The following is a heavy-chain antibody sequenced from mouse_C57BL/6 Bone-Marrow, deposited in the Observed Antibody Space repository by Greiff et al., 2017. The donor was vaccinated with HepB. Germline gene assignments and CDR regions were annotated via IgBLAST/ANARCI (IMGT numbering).Heavy chain of an antibody. CDR2: SSNKANDYTT. J-gene: IGHJ2*01. CDR3: ARDDSSGYGYFDY. V-gene: IGHV7-1*01. Sequence: EVKLMESGGGLVQSGRSLRLSCATSGFTFSDFYMEWVRQAPGKGLEWIAASSNKANDYTTEYSASVKGRFIVSRDTSQSILYLQMNALRAEDTAIYYCARDDSSGYGYFDYWGQGTTLTVSS. D-gene: IGHD3-2*02. CDR1: GFTFSDFY.